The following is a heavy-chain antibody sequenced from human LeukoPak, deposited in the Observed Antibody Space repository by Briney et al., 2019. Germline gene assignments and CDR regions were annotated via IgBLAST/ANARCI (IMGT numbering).Heavy chain of an antibody. D-gene: IGHD3-9*01. CDR3: AREYYDILTGEFAFDI. V-gene: IGHV4-31*03. Sequence: PSQTLSLTCTVSGGSISSGGYYWSWLRQHPGKGLEWIGYIYYSGSTYYNPSLKSRVTISVDTSKNQFSLKLSSVTAADTAVYYCAREYYDILTGEFAFDIWGQGTMVTVSS. CDR2: IYYSGST. J-gene: IGHJ3*02. CDR1: GGSISSGGYY.